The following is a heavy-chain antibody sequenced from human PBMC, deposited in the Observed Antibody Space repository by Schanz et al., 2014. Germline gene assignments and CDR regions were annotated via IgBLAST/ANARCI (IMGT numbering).Heavy chain of an antibody. J-gene: IGHJ4*02. Sequence: DVQLLESGGGLVQPGGSLRLSCAASGFTVSSNHMSWVRQAPGKGLEWVSAISGSGGSTYYADSVKGRFTISRDNSKNTLYLQMNSLRVEDTAVYYCAKDLLYGAPMPLNHLDYWGQGTLVTVSS. CDR1: GFTVSSNH. D-gene: IGHD2-2*01. CDR3: AKDLLYGAPMPLNHLDY. V-gene: IGHV3-23*01. CDR2: ISGSGGST.